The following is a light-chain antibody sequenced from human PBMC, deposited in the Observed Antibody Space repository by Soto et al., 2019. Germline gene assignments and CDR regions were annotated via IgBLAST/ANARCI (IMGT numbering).Light chain of an antibody. CDR1: QDISIY. CDR3: QQYENFPIT. Sequence: DMQMTQSPSSLSASVGDRVTITCQASQDISIYLNWFQHKPGKAPALLIYDASNLETGVPSRFSGSGSGTDFTFTISSLQPEDIGTYYCQQYENFPITFGQGTRLEIK. CDR2: DAS. J-gene: IGKJ5*01. V-gene: IGKV1-33*01.